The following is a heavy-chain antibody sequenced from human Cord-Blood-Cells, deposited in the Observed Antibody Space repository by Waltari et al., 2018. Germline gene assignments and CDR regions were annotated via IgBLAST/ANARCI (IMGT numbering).Heavy chain of an antibody. Sequence: QVQLQESGPGLVKPSETLSLTCTVSGGSISSYYWSWIRQPPGKGLEWIGYIYYSGSTNYTPSLKSRVTISVDTSKNQFSLKLSSVTAADTAVYYCARRGYSGYDFDYWGQGTLVTVSS. CDR2: IYYSGST. D-gene: IGHD5-12*01. J-gene: IGHJ4*02. CDR3: ARRGYSGYDFDY. V-gene: IGHV4-59*08. CDR1: GGSISSYY.